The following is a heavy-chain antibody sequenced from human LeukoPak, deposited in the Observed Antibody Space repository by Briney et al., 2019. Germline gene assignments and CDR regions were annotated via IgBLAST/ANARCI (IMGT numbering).Heavy chain of an antibody. Sequence: PGGSLRLSCAASGFTFSRYGMHWVRQPPGKGLEWVAFIRSDGSNKYYADSVKGRFTISRDNSKNTLYLQMNSLRAEDTAVYYCAKDGFGYSYGVVGNRFDPWGQGTLVTVSS. CDR2: IRSDGSNK. D-gene: IGHD5-18*01. CDR3: AKDGFGYSYGVVGNRFDP. V-gene: IGHV3-30*02. CDR1: GFTFSRYG. J-gene: IGHJ5*02.